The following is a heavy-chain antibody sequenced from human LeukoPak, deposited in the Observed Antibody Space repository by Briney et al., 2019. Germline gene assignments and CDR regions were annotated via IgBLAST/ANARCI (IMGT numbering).Heavy chain of an antibody. CDR1: GGTFSSYA. D-gene: IGHD3-10*01. CDR2: IIPIFGTA. V-gene: IGHV1-69*01. Sequence: SVKVSCKASGGTFSSYAISWVRQAPGQGLEWMGGIIPIFGTANYAQKFQGRVTITADESTSTAYMELSSLRSEDTAVYYCARDQPRVTMVRGALGGWGQGTLVTVSS. J-gene: IGHJ4*02. CDR3: ARDQPRVTMVRGALGG.